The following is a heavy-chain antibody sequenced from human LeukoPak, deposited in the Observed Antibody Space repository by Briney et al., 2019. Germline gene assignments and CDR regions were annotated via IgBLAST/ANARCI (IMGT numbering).Heavy chain of an antibody. CDR2: IYPDDSDI. CDR3: ARQKLLGDDVFDI. CDR1: GYSFSTHW. Sequence: GESLKISCRGSGYSFSTHWIGWVRQMPGKGLEWMGIIYPDDSDIRYSPSFEGQVTFSVDKSKTTADLRWSSLKASDTAMYFCARQKLLGDDVFDIWGQGTMVTVS. V-gene: IGHV5-51*01. J-gene: IGHJ3*02. D-gene: IGHD3-16*01.